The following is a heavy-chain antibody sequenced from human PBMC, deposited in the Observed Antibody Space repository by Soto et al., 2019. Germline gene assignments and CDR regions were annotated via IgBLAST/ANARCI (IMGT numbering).Heavy chain of an antibody. CDR3: DNRPWDSGRSGSYYFDN. CDR1: GFSLSTGGVG. CDR2: IYWGDDK. Sequence: QITLKESGPTLVKPTQTLTLTCTFSGFSLSTGGVGVGWVRQPPGKALEWLALIYWGDDKRYSPSLKSRLTIANATPKDQAAVTVTNTAPVGTTTHYCDNRPWDSGRSGSYYFDNWGQAPLITVSS. J-gene: IGHJ4*02. V-gene: IGHV2-5*02. D-gene: IGHD1-26*01.